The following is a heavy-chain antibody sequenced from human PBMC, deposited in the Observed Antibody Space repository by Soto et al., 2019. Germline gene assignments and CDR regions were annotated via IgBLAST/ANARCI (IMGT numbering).Heavy chain of an antibody. D-gene: IGHD5-12*01. CDR3: ARGDFSGDDPDY. CDR1: GVSFSDYY. Sequence: QVQLQQWGAGLLKPSETLSLTCAVYGVSFSDYYWSWIRQPPGKGLEWIGEINHSGSTNYNPSLKSRVTMLVDTSKDQFSLKLSSVTAADTAVYYCARGDFSGDDPDYWGQGTLVTVSS. V-gene: IGHV4-34*01. CDR2: INHSGST. J-gene: IGHJ4*02.